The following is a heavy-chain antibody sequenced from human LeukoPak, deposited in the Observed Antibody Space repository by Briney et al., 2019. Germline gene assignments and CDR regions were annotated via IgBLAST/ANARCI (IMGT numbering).Heavy chain of an antibody. Sequence: ASVKVSCKASGYTFTGCYMHWVRQAPGQGLEWMGWINPNSGGTNYAQKFQGRVTMTRDMSTSTVYMELSSLRSEDTAVYYCARDRQYSFDYWGQGTLVTVSS. V-gene: IGHV1-2*02. CDR2: INPNSGGT. CDR1: GYTFTGCY. J-gene: IGHJ4*02. D-gene: IGHD6-6*01. CDR3: ARDRQYSFDY.